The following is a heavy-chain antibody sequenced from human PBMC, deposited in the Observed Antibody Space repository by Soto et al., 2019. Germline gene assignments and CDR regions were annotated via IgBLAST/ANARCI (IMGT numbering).Heavy chain of an antibody. V-gene: IGHV4-59*01. CDR2: IYSSGST. CDR3: ARANTALGSNWFDP. Sequence: SETLSLTCTVSGGSISSYYWSWIRQPPGKGLEWIGYIYSSGSTNYNPSLKSRVTISVDTSKNQFSLKLSSVTAADTAVYYCARANTALGSNWFDPWGQGTLVTVSS. J-gene: IGHJ5*02. CDR1: GGSISSYY. D-gene: IGHD5-18*01.